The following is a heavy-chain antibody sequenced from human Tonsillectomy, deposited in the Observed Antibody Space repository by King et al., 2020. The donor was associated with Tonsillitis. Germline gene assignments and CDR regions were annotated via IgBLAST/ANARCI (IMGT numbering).Heavy chain of an antibody. CDR3: ATQIGGSSNWY. Sequence: QLQESGPGLVKPSETLSLTCSVSGASISTNNYYWGWIRQPPGKGLEWIGCIYYTGITYYNPSLNSRVTMSVDMSKNKFSLNLDSVTAADTAVYYCATQIGGSSNWYWGQGTLVIASS. V-gene: IGHV4-39*07. CDR2: IYYTGIT. D-gene: IGHD6-13*01. J-gene: IGHJ4*02. CDR1: GASISTNNYY.